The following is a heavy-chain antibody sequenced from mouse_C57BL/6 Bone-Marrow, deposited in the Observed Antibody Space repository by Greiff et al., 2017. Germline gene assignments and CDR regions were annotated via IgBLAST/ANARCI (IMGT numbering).Heavy chain of an antibody. CDR2: IYPSDSET. CDR3: ARGGSSFFDY. Sequence: VQLQQSGAELVRPGSSVKLSCKASGYTFTSYWMDWVKQRPGQGLEWIGNIYPSDSETHYNQKFKDKATLTVDKSSSTAYIQLSSLTSENSAVYYCARGGSSFFDYWGQGTTLTVSS. CDR1: GYTFTSYW. D-gene: IGHD1-1*01. J-gene: IGHJ2*01. V-gene: IGHV1-61*01.